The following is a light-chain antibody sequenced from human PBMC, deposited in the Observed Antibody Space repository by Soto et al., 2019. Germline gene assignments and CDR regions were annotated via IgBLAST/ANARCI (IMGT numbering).Light chain of an antibody. J-gene: IGLJ1*01. Sequence: QSALTQPPSGSGSPGQSVTISCTGTSSDIGSYNGVSWYQQPPGTAPKLILYEGSTRPSGVPDRFSGSKSGNTASLTISGLQAEDEADYYCNSYTISGTYVFGTGTKLTVL. CDR3: NSYTISGTYV. CDR2: EGS. CDR1: SSDIGSYNG. V-gene: IGLV2-18*02.